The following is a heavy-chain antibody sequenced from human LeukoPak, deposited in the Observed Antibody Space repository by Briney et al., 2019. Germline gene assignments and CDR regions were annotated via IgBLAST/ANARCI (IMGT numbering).Heavy chain of an antibody. CDR1: GGTFSSYA. J-gene: IGHJ4*02. D-gene: IGHD2-2*01. CDR3: ARGGLSRYCSGTSCYHEWGYYFDY. CDR2: IIPIFGTA. Sequence: GASVKVSCKASGGTFSSYAISWVRQAPGQGLEWMGGIIPIFGTANYAQKFQGRVTITADESTSTAYMELSSLRSEDTAVYYCARGGLSRYCSGTSCYHEWGYYFDYWGQGTLVTVSS. V-gene: IGHV1-69*13.